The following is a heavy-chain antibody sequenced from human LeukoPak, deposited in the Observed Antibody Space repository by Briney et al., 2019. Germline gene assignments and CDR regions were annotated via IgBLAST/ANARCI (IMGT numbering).Heavy chain of an antibody. CDR2: ISYDGSNK. Sequence: GGSLRLSCAASGFTFSSYAMHWVRQAPGKGLEWVAVISYDGSNKYYADSVKGRFTISRDNSKNTLYLQMNSLRAEDTAVYYCARVGATGLGAFDIWGQGTMVTVSS. J-gene: IGHJ3*02. CDR3: ARVGATGLGAFDI. V-gene: IGHV3-30*04. D-gene: IGHD1-26*01. CDR1: GFTFSSYA.